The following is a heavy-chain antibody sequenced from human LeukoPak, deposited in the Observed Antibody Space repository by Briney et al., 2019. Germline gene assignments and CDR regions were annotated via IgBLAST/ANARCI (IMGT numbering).Heavy chain of an antibody. D-gene: IGHD3-16*01. CDR2: ISSSSTTI. CDR1: GFTFSSYE. V-gene: IGHV3-48*03. Sequence: GGSLRLSCAASGFTFSSYELYWVRQAPGKGLEWISYISSSSTTIKYADSVRGRFTISRDDAGESLYLQMNSLRAEDTAICYCGASRQYVGAFDIWGQGTLVTVSS. CDR3: GASRQYVGAFDI. J-gene: IGHJ3*02.